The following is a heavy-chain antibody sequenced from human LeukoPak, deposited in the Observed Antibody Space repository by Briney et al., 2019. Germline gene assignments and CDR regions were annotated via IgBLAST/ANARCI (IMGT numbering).Heavy chain of an antibody. CDR1: GGSISSYD. CDR3: AGGGWNKFGY. V-gene: IGHV4-59*01. Sequence: PSETLSLTCTVSGGSISSYDLSWVRQPPGKGLEWIGFIFYSGTTNYNPSLMSRVTISVDTSKNKFSLMLISVPAADTAVYYCAGGGWNKFGYWGQGTLVTVSS. CDR2: IFYSGTT. J-gene: IGHJ4*02. D-gene: IGHD3-22*01.